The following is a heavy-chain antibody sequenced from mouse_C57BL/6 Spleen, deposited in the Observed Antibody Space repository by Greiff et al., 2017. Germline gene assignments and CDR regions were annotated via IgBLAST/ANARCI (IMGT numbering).Heavy chain of an antibody. V-gene: IGHV1-55*01. CDR1: GYTFTSYW. CDR2: FYPSNDDT. Sequence: QVQLQQPGAELVKPGASVKMSCKASGYTFTSYWIEWMKQKPGQGLEWIGDFYPSNDDTNYNEKFKGKATLTVETSSSTAYLKLSRLTSDDSAVYYCARSFYYGRDYWGQGTTLTVSS. D-gene: IGHD2-1*01. CDR3: ARSFYYGRDY. J-gene: IGHJ2*01.